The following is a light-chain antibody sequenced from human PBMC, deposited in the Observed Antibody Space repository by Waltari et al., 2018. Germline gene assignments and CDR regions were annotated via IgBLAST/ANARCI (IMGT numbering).Light chain of an antibody. CDR2: YTD. V-gene: IGLV1-44*01. CDR3: AAWDDSLNGYV. CDR1: SSNIGSNT. Sequence: QSTLTQPSSASGTPGQRVTISCSGSSSNIGSNTVHWYQQLPGTAPKLLIYYTDQRPSGVSDQFSGSKSGTSASLAFSGLQSEDEAHYYCAAWDDSLNGYVFGSGTEVTVL. J-gene: IGLJ1*01.